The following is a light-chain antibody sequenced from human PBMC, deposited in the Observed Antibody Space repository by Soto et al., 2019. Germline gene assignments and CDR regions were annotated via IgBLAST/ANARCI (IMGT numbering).Light chain of an antibody. CDR1: QSISSK. CDR2: DAS. J-gene: IGKJ4*01. Sequence: VMKQSPATLSVSPGKRATLSCRASQSISSKLAWYQQQPGQAPRLLIYDASTRATGIPARFSGSGSGTEFTLTISSLQTEDFAVYYGQQYKNWPTLTFGGGTKVDIK. CDR3: QQYKNWPTLT. V-gene: IGKV3-15*01.